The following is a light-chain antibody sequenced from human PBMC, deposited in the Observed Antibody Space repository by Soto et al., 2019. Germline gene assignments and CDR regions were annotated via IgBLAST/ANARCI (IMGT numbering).Light chain of an antibody. V-gene: IGKV3-11*01. CDR3: QQRSNWLT. J-gene: IGKJ4*01. Sequence: EIVLTQSPATLSLSPGERATLSCRASQSVSSYLAWYQQKPGQAPRLLIYDASNRATGMPDRFSGSGSGTDFTLTISSLEPEDFAVYYCQQRSNWLTFGGGTKVDIK. CDR2: DAS. CDR1: QSVSSY.